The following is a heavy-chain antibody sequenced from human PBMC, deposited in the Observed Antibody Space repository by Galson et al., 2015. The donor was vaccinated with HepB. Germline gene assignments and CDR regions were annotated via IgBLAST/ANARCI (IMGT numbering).Heavy chain of an antibody. D-gene: IGHD3/OR15-3a*01. V-gene: IGHV3-7*01. CDR2: IKHDGSER. Sequence: SLRLSCAASGFTFRSYWMSWVRQAPGKGLEWVANIKHDGSERYYVDSVKGRFTISGDNAKNSLYLQMNSLRAEDTAVYYCARGHGTRDVFDIWGQGTTVTVYS. CDR1: GFTFRSYW. CDR3: ARGHGTRDVFDI. J-gene: IGHJ3*02.